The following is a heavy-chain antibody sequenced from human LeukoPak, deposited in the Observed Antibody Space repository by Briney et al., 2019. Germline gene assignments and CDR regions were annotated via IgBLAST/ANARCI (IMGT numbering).Heavy chain of an antibody. Sequence: EASVKVSCKASGYTFTSYVINWVRQATGQGLEWMGWMNPNSGNTGYAQKFQGRVTMTRNTSISTAYMELSSLRSEDTAAYYCARQGNSGYDYSGWFDPWGQGTLVTVSS. D-gene: IGHD5-12*01. V-gene: IGHV1-8*01. CDR1: GYTFTSYV. CDR2: MNPNSGNT. J-gene: IGHJ5*02. CDR3: ARQGNSGYDYSGWFDP.